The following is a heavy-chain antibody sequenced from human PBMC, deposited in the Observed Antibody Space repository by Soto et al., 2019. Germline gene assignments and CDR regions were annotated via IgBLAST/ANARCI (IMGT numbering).Heavy chain of an antibody. CDR3: ARFYPEQWLAGGQVAFDI. J-gene: IGHJ3*02. V-gene: IGHV1-18*01. CDR2: ISAYNGNT. D-gene: IGHD6-19*01. Sequence: ASVKVSCKASGYTFTSYGISWVRQAPGQGLEWMGWISAYNGNTNYAQKLQGRVTMTTDTSTSTAYMELRSLRSDDTAVYYCARFYPEQWLAGGQVAFDIWGEGTMVTVSS. CDR1: GYTFTSYG.